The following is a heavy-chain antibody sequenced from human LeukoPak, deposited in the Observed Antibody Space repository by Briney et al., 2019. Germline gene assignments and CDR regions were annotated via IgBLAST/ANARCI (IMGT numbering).Heavy chain of an antibody. D-gene: IGHD3-10*01. Sequence: GGSLRLSCAASGFTFSSHGISWVRQAPGKGLAWVSTISGSGDNTYYADSVKGRFTISRDNSKNTLYLQMTSLRAEDTAVYYCARVTYGSGTYGAFDYWGQGTLVTVSS. CDR1: GFTFSSHG. V-gene: IGHV3-23*01. CDR2: ISGSGDNT. CDR3: ARVTYGSGTYGAFDY. J-gene: IGHJ4*02.